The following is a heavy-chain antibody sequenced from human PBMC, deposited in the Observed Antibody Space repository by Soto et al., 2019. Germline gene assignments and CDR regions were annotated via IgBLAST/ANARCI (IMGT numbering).Heavy chain of an antibody. J-gene: IGHJ4*02. Sequence: QVQLVQSGAEVKKPGSSVKVSCKASGGTFSSYAISWVRQAPGQGLEWMGGIIPIFGTANYAQKFQGRVTITGVESTGTAYMELSGLRSEDAAVYYCASDAHEFGLVVLDSWGQGTLVTVSS. V-gene: IGHV1-69*12. CDR3: ASDAHEFGLVVLDS. CDR2: IIPIFGTA. CDR1: GGTFSSYA. D-gene: IGHD3-3*01.